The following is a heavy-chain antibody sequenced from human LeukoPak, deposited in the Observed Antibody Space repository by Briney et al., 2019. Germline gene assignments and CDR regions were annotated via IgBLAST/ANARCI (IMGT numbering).Heavy chain of an antibody. V-gene: IGHV4-59*01. CDR3: ARGVYIAAAQYGY. CDR1: GGSISNYY. J-gene: IGHJ4*02. D-gene: IGHD6-13*01. CDR2: IYYSGTT. Sequence: SETLSLTCTVSGGSISNYYWSWIRQPPGKGLEWIGYIYYSGTTNYNPSLKSRVTISVDASKNQFSPKLNSVTAADTAVYYCARGVYIAAAQYGYWGQGTLVTVSS.